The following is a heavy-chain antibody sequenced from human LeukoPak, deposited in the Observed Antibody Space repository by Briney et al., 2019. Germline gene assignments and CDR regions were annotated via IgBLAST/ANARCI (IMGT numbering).Heavy chain of an antibody. J-gene: IGHJ4*02. CDR2: MYYSGST. V-gene: IGHV4-59*01. Sequence: SETLSLTCAVSGGSISTYYWNWIRQSPGKGLEWIGYMYYSGSTNYNPSLKSRVTISVDTSKNESSLKLSSVTAADTAVYYCARTPATTWTNHFDYWGQGTLVTVSS. CDR3: ARTPATTWTNHFDY. D-gene: IGHD4-17*01. CDR1: GGSISTYY.